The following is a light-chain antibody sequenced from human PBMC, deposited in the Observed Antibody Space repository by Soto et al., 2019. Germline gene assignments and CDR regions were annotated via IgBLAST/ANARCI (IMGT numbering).Light chain of an antibody. CDR3: QQYGGT. V-gene: IGKV1-5*03. CDR1: QSISSW. Sequence: DIQMTQSPSTLSASVGDRVTITCRASQSISSWLAWYQQKPGKAPKLLIYKASSLESGVPSRFSGSGSGTEFTLTISRLQPDDFATYYCQQYGGTFGQGTKV. CDR2: KAS. J-gene: IGKJ1*01.